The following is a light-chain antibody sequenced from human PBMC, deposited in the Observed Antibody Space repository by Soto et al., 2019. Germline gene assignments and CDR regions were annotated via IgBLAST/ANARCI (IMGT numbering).Light chain of an antibody. CDR1: QSISSY. J-gene: IGKJ1*01. V-gene: IGKV1-39*01. CDR2: AAS. Sequence: DIQMTQSPSSLSASVGERVTITCRASQSISSYLNWYQQKPGKAPKLLIYAASSLQSGVPSRFSGSGSGTDFTLTISSLQPEDFATYYCQQSYSTLTWTCGQGTKVEIK. CDR3: QQSYSTLTWT.